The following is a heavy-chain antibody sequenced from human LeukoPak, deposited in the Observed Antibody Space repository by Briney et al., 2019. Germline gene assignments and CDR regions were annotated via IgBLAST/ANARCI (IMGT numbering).Heavy chain of an antibody. CDR1: GFTFSSYA. J-gene: IGHJ6*02. D-gene: IGHD6-13*01. Sequence: PGGSLRLSCAASGFTFSSYAMSWVRQAPGKGLEWVSAISGSGGSTYYADSVKGRFTISRDNSKNTLYLQMNSLRAEDTAVYYCAKAPTYSSSWGEYYYYVMDVWGQGTTVTVSS. CDR3: AKAPTYSSSWGEYYYYVMDV. V-gene: IGHV3-23*01. CDR2: ISGSGGST.